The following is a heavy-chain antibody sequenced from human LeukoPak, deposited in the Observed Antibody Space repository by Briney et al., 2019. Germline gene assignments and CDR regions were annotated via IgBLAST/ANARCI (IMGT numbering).Heavy chain of an antibody. CDR2: IFYGGST. J-gene: IGHJ4*02. V-gene: IGHV4-39*07. Sequence: SETLSLTCTVSGGSISSSSSSWGWIRQPPGKGLEWIGTIFYGGSTYYNPSLKSRVTISIDTSKNQFSLKLTSVTAADTAVYYCASFGYSSGWYFDYWGQGTLVTVSS. CDR1: GGSISSSSSS. CDR3: ASFGYSSGWYFDY. D-gene: IGHD6-19*01.